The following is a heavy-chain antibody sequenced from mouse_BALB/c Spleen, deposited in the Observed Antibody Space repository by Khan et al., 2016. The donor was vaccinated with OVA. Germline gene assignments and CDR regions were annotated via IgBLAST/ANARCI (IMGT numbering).Heavy chain of an antibody. V-gene: IGHV5-12-1*01. CDR2: IRSGGFTT. D-gene: IGHD2-4*01. Sequence: EVELVESGGGLVKPGGSLKLSCAASGFAFSSYYLSWVRQTPEQRLEWVAYIRSGGFTTYYLHTMKGRFTISRDNAKNPLYLQMSSLQSEDTAIYYWAKHRATMITASWYFDDWGAGATVTVSS. J-gene: IGHJ1*01. CDR1: GFAFSSYY. CDR3: AKHRATMITASWYFDD.